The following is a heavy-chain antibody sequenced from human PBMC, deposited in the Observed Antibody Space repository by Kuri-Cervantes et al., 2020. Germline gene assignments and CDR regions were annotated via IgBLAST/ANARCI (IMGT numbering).Heavy chain of an antibody. CDR2: IYSGGST. Sequence: GGSLRLSCGASGFTFTSYAMSWVRQAPGKGLEWVSVIYSGGSTYYADSVKGRFTMSRDNSRNTVYLQMNSLRAEDTAVYCCARDLGQLWVSWGQGTLVTVSS. D-gene: IGHD5-18*01. CDR3: ARDLGQLWVS. J-gene: IGHJ4*02. V-gene: IGHV3-53*01. CDR1: GFTFTSYA.